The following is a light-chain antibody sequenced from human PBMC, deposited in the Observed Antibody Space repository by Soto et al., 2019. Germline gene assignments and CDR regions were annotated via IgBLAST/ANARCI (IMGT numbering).Light chain of an antibody. CDR1: QSLVHSDGRTF. J-gene: IGKJ2*01. CDR3: MQATQWGT. CDR2: QIS. V-gene: IGKV2-24*01. Sequence: DIVLTQTPLSSPVTLGQPASISCRSSQSLVHSDGRTFLSWLQQRPGQPPRLLIYQISNRFSGVPDRFSGSGAGTDFTLRISRVEAEDVGVYYCMQATQWGTFGQGTRLEIK.